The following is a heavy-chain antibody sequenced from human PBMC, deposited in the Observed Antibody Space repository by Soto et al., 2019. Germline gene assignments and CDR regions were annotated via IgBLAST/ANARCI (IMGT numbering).Heavy chain of an antibody. CDR1: GFTFSNYW. CDR2: INSDGSVS. D-gene: IGHD2-15*01. J-gene: IGHJ6*03. V-gene: IGHV3-74*01. Sequence: EVQLVESGGGLVQPGGSLRLSCVASGFTFSNYWMYWVRQAPGEGLVWVSRINSDGSVSSYADSVKGRLTISRDNVKNPLYLQMDGLRAEDTAVYYCARGDCVGGTCYSLAGSFYYYMDVWGKGTKVTVFS. CDR3: ARGDCVGGTCYSLAGSFYYYMDV.